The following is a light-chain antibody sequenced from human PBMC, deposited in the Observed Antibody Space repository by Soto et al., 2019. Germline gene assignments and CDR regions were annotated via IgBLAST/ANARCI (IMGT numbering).Light chain of an antibody. V-gene: IGKV3-15*01. J-gene: IGKJ1*01. CDR1: QSVDIN. CDR3: QEYNTWPWT. CDR2: GAS. Sequence: EIVLTQSPATLSVSPGDRVTLSCRASQSVDINLAWYQQRPGQAPRLLVYGASTKATDMPGRFSGRGSGTEFILTITSLQSEDSAVYYCQEYNTWPWTFGQGTKVDI.